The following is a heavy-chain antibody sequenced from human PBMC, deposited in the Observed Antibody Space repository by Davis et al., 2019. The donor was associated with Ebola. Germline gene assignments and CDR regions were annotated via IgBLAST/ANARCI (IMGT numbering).Heavy chain of an antibody. CDR1: GGSFSGYF. V-gene: IGHV4-34*01. CDR2: NNHSGNT. D-gene: IGHD4-17*01. Sequence: MPSETLSLTCAVYGGSFSGYFWSWIRRPPGKGLEWIGENNHSGNTNYNPSLKSRVTISVDTSKNQFSLKLSSVTAADTAVYYCAGMLDYGDSGLDYWGQGTLVTVSS. J-gene: IGHJ4*02. CDR3: AGMLDYGDSGLDY.